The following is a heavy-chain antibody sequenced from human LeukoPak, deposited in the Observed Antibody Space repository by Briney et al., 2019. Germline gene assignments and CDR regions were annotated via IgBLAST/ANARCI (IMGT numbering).Heavy chain of an antibody. Sequence: PSGGSLGLSCAASGFTFSSYAMSWVRQAPGKGLEWVSAISGSGGSTYYADSVKGRFTISRDNSKNTLYLQMNSLRAEDTAVYYCAKGSRDGYIQGDAFDIWGQGTMVTVSS. V-gene: IGHV3-23*01. CDR1: GFTFSSYA. D-gene: IGHD5-24*01. CDR2: ISGSGGST. CDR3: AKGSRDGYIQGDAFDI. J-gene: IGHJ3*02.